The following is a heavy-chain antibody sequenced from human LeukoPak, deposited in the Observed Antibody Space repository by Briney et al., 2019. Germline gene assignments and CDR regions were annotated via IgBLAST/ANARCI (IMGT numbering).Heavy chain of an antibody. J-gene: IGHJ4*02. CDR3: AKTRPLDSSSWSHGDY. D-gene: IGHD6-13*01. CDR1: GFTFSGYP. Sequence: PGKSLRLSCAASGFTFSGYPIHWVRQAPGKGLEWVAVISYDGSNKYYADSVKGRFTISRDNSKNTLYLQMNSLRAEDTAVYYCAKTRPLDSSSWSHGDYWGQGTLVTVSS. V-gene: IGHV3-30-3*02. CDR2: ISYDGSNK.